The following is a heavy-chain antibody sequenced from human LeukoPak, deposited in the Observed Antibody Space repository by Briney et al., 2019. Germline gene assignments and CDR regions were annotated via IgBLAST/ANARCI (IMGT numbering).Heavy chain of an antibody. J-gene: IGHJ6*03. V-gene: IGHV3-53*01. D-gene: IGHD6-6*01. CDR2: IYGGGTT. Sequence: GGSLRLSCAASGFTVSSNYMSWVRQAPGKGLEWVSVIYGGGTTYYADSVKGRFTISRDNSKNTVYLQMNSLRAEDTAVYYCARGGSSSSGFAYYYYMDVWGKGTTVTVSS. CDR3: ARGGSSSSGFAYYYYMDV. CDR1: GFTVSSNY.